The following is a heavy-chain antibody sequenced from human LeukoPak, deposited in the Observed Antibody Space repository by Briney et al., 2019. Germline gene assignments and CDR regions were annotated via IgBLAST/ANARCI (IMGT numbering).Heavy chain of an antibody. CDR1: GFTFGTYA. D-gene: IGHD3-22*01. CDR3: AKDGDYYDGESHFDF. V-gene: IGHV3-23*01. J-gene: IGHJ4*02. CDR2: ITGSGGTT. Sequence: GGSLRLSCAASGFTFGTYAMSWVRQAPGKGLEWVSAITGSGGTTYYGDSVKGRFTISRDSSKHTLYLQMNSLRAEDTAVYYCAKDGDYYDGESHFDFWGQGTLVTVSS.